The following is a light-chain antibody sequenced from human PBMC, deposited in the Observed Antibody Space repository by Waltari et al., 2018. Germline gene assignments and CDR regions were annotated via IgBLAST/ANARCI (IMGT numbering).Light chain of an antibody. Sequence: QSVLTQPPSASGTPGQRVTISCSGSNFNVGSNVVNWYQQLPGTAPKLLIYGNNQRPSGVPDRFSGSKPGTSASLAISGLQSDDEADYHCATWDGSLNAVVFGGGTKLTVL. CDR3: ATWDGSLNAVV. J-gene: IGLJ2*01. V-gene: IGLV1-44*01. CDR1: NFNVGSNV. CDR2: GNN.